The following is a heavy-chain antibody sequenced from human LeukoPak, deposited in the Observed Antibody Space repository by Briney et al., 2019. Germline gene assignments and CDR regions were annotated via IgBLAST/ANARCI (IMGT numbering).Heavy chain of an antibody. CDR2: IYYSGRT. Sequence: NPSETLSLTCTVSGDSISSYYWSWIRQPPGKGLEWIGYIYYSGRTNYNPSLKSRVTISVDTSKNQFSLKLSSVTAADPAVYYCAREGTVAGNWYFDLWGRGTLVTVSS. CDR1: GDSISSYY. V-gene: IGHV4-59*01. CDR3: AREGTVAGNWYFDL. D-gene: IGHD6-19*01. J-gene: IGHJ2*01.